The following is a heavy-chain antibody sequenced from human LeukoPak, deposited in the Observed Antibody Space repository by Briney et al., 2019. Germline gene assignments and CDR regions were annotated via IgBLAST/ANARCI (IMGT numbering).Heavy chain of an antibody. CDR1: GYTFTGYY. D-gene: IGHD3-9*01. V-gene: IGHV1-2*02. Sequence: GASVKVSCKASGYTFTGYYMHWVRQAPGQGLEWMGWINPNSGGTNYAQKFQGRVTMTRDTSISTAYMELSRLRSDDTAVYYCARDSERYFDWLLERGMDVWGKGTTVTISS. J-gene: IGHJ6*03. CDR2: INPNSGGT. CDR3: ARDSERYFDWLLERGMDV.